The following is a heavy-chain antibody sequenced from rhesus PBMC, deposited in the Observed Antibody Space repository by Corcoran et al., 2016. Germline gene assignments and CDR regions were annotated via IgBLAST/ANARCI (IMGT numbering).Heavy chain of an antibody. D-gene: IGHD1-1*01. V-gene: IGHV4-106*01. CDR2: IYGSGGGN. CDR3: ARDLSGNRLNNGFDV. CDR1: GGSISDDYY. Sequence: QVQLQESGPGLVKPSETLSLTCAVSGGSISDDYYWSWIRQPPGKGLEWIGYIYGSGGGNKYNPSTKNGVTIAIDTCKNQFSVKLSSVTAADTDVYYGARDLSGNRLNNGFDVWGPGVLVTGSS. J-gene: IGHJ5-1*01.